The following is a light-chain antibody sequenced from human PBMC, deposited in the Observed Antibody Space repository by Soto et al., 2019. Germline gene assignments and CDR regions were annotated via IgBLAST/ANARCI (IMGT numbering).Light chain of an antibody. CDR1: SSDVGSYNR. CDR3: SSYTSSSTYV. V-gene: IGLV2-18*02. CDR2: EVS. J-gene: IGLJ1*01. Sequence: SDLTQPPSVYGSPGQSVTISCTGTSSDVGSYNRVSWYQQPPGTAPKLMIYEVSNRPSGVPDRFSGSKSGNTASLTISGLQAEDEADYYCSSYTSSSTYVVVTGTKFTVL.